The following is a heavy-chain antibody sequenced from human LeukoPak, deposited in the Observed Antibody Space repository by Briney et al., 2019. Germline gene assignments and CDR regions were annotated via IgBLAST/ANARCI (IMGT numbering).Heavy chain of an antibody. CDR2: MSPNSGDT. Sequence: ASVKVSCKASGYTFTSYDFNWVRQAPGQRPEWMGWMSPNSGDTGYAQKFQDRVTMTRNASISTAYMELSSLRSDDTAVYYCARGPPNWGYDYWGPGTLVTVSS. V-gene: IGHV1-8*01. CDR3: ARGPPNWGYDY. J-gene: IGHJ4*02. D-gene: IGHD7-27*01. CDR1: GYTFTSYD.